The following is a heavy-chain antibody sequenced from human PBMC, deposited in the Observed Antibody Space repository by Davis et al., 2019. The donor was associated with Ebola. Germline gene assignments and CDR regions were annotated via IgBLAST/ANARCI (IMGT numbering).Heavy chain of an antibody. CDR3: ARYYYDSSGYYWAYYYGMDV. V-gene: IGHV1-8*02. CDR1: GYTFTSYY. D-gene: IGHD3-22*01. J-gene: IGHJ6*02. CDR2: MNPNSGNT. Sequence: AASVKVSCKASGYTFTSYYMHWVRQATGQGLEWMGWMNPNSGNTGYAQKFQGRVTMTRNTSISTAYMELSSLRSEDTAVYYCARYYYDSSGYYWAYYYGMDVWGQGTTVTVSS.